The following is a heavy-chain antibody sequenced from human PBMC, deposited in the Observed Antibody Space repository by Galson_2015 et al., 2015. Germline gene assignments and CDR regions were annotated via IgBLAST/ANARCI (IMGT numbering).Heavy chain of an antibody. CDR1: GFTFSNYA. CDR3: ARGQGGSYGYFQH. V-gene: IGHV3-48*02. Sequence: SLRLSCAASGFTFSNYAMNWVRQAPGKGLEWVSYIGSSSGSTYYADSVKGRCNISRDKAKNSLYLQMNSLRDEDTAVYYCARGQGGSYGYFQHWGQGTLVTVSS. J-gene: IGHJ1*01. CDR2: IGSSSGST. D-gene: IGHD1-26*01.